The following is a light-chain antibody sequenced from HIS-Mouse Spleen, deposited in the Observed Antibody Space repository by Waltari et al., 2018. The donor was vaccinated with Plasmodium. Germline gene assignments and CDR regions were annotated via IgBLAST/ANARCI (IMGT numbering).Light chain of an antibody. CDR3: QQLNSYPLT. CDR1: QGIISY. CDR2: AAS. J-gene: IGKJ4*01. V-gene: IGKV1-9*01. Sequence: DIPLTQSPSFLSASVRDRVAIPCRAIQGIISYLAWYQQKPGKAPKLLIYAASTLQSGVPSRFSGSGSGTEFTLTISSLQPEDFATYYCQQLNSYPLTFGGGTKVEIK.